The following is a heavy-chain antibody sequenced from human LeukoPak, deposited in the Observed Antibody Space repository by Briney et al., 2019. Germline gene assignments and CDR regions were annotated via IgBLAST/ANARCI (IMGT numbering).Heavy chain of an antibody. D-gene: IGHD3-3*01. CDR1: GFTFSRCA. Sequence: PGGSLRLSCAVSGFTFSRCAMSWVRQAPGKGLEWVANIKQDGSEKYYVDSVKGRFTISRDNAKNSLYLQMNSLRAEDTAVYYCARDQVSRDFWSGSPAHFDYWGQGTLVTVSS. CDR2: IKQDGSEK. J-gene: IGHJ4*02. CDR3: ARDQVSRDFWSGSPAHFDY. V-gene: IGHV3-7*03.